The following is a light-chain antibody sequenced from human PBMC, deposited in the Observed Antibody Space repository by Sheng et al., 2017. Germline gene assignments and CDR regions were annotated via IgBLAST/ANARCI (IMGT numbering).Light chain of an antibody. CDR2: GAS. CDR1: QNIGTY. V-gene: IGKV1-39*01. J-gene: IGKJ2*01. CDR3: QETYSTPPENT. Sequence: DIQMTQSPSSLSASLGDRVTITCRASQNIGTYLDWYQQKPGMAPKLLISGASSLHSGVPSRFSGSGSGTDFTLSISSLQSEDFATYYCQETYSTPPENTFGQGTKLEIK.